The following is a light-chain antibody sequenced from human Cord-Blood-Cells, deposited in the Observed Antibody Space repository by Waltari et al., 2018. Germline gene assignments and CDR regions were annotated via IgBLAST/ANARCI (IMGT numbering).Light chain of an antibody. CDR1: QSISSY. CDR3: QQSYSTVLT. Sequence: DIQMTQSPSSLSASVGDGVTITCRASQSISSYLNWYQQKPGKAPKLLIYAASSLQSGVPSRFSGSGSGTDFTLTISSLQPEDFATYYCQQSYSTVLTFGGGTKVEIK. J-gene: IGKJ4*01. CDR2: AAS. V-gene: IGKV1-39*01.